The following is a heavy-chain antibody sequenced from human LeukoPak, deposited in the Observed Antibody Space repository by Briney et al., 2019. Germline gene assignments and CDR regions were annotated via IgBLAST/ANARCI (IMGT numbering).Heavy chain of an antibody. J-gene: IGHJ4*02. Sequence: GGSLRLSCAASGSTFSSYGMHWVRQAPGKGLEWVAVIWYDGSNKYYADSVKGRFTISRDNSKNTLYLQMNSLRAEDTAVYYCAKDFRPFCSGGSCYSVDYWGQGTLVTVSS. D-gene: IGHD2-15*01. CDR3: AKDFRPFCSGGSCYSVDY. CDR2: IWYDGSNK. V-gene: IGHV3-33*06. CDR1: GSTFSSYG.